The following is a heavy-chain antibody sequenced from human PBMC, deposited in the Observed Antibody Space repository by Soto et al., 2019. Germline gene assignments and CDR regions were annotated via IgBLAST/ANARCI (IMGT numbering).Heavy chain of an antibody. J-gene: IGHJ6*02. CDR3: AADIVVVPAARGFYYYYGMDV. V-gene: IGHV1-58*01. CDR2: IVVGSGNT. Sequence: QMQLVQSGPEVKKPGTSVKVSCKASGFTFTSSAVQWVRQARGQRLEWIGWIVVGSGNTNYAQKFQERVTITRDMSTSTAYIELSSRRSEDTAVYYCAADIVVVPAARGFYYYYGMDVWGQGTTVTVSS. D-gene: IGHD2-2*01. CDR1: GFTFTSSA.